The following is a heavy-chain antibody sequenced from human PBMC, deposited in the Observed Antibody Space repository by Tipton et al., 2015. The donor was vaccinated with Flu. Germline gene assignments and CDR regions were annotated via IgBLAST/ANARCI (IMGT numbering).Heavy chain of an antibody. CDR2: ISVYNGHT. J-gene: IGHJ6*02. V-gene: IGHV1-18*04. CDR3: ARDVGRFAYYYPGMDV. Sequence: QLVRSGVEVKKPGASVKVSCKASGYTFINYGISWVRQAPGQGLEWMGWISVYNGHTSYAQKFQGRVTMTTDTSTSTVYMELRSLRSDDTAVYYCARDVGRFAYYYPGMDVWGQGTTVTVS. CDR1: GYTFINYG.